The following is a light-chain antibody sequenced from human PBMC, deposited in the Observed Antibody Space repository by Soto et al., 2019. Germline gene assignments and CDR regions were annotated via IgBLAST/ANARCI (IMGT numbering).Light chain of an antibody. Sequence: EIVKTQSPGTLSVSPGERATLSCRASQSVSSSHLAWYQQKPGQAPRLLIYGASSRATGIPDRFSGSGSGTDFTLTISRLEPEDFVVYYCQQYGSSPPLTFGGGTKVDIK. CDR2: GAS. CDR3: QQYGSSPPLT. V-gene: IGKV3-20*01. J-gene: IGKJ4*01. CDR1: QSVSSSH.